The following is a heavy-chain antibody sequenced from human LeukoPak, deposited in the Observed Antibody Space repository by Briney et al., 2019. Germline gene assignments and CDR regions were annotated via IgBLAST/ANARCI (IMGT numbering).Heavy chain of an antibody. J-gene: IGHJ4*02. CDR1: GFTFSSYW. CDR3: ARTNRAAVRNFDY. CDR2: INSDGRST. Sequence: GGSLRLSCAASGFTFSSYWMHWVRQAPGKGLVWVSRINSDGRSTSYADSVKGRFTIPRDNAKNTLYLQMNSLRAEDTAVYYCARTNRAAVRNFDYWGQGTLVTVSS. D-gene: IGHD1-14*01. V-gene: IGHV3-74*01.